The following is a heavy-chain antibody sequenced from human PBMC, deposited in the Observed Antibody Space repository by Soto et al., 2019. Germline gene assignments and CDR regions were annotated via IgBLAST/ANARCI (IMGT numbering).Heavy chain of an antibody. V-gene: IGHV3-30*12. J-gene: IGHJ4*02. CDR1: GFNFGKFG. CDR3: ARGVRGVLDY. Sequence: QVQLVESGGGVVQPGGSLRISCVASGFNFGKFGMDWVRQAPGKGLEWVTVISNYENIKQDSVRGRFAIARDNSKNTLYLQLTSLRAEDTAIYYCARGVRGVLDYWGQGTLVTVSS. CDR2: ISNYENIK. D-gene: IGHD5-12*01.